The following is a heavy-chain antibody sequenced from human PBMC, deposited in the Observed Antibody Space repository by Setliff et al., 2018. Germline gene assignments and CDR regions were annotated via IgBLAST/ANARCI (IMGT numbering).Heavy chain of an antibody. Sequence: GGSLRLSCETSGFTFRDYSMTWVRQAPGKGLEWVSGVTQGGSEFHADSVKGRFTISRDNSDNTLYLQMNSLRDADTAIYYCVKRTLPYCTGPTCYPLDHWGQGTLVTVSS. CDR1: GFTFRDYS. D-gene: IGHD2-8*02. J-gene: IGHJ4*02. V-gene: IGHV3-23*01. CDR3: VKRTLPYCTGPTCYPLDH. CDR2: VTQGGSE.